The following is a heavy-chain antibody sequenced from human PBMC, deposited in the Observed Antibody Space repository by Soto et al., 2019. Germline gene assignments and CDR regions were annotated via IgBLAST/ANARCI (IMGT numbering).Heavy chain of an antibody. CDR2: INSDGTTI. V-gene: IGHV3-74*01. J-gene: IGHJ3*02. CDR1: GFTFSSRW. Sequence: GGSLRLSCAASGFTFSSRWMHWVRQAPGKGLVWVSRINSDGTTITYADSVKGRFTISRDNAKNTLYLQMNSLRAEDTAVYYCATAGPRGVVITGAFDIWGQGTMVTVSS. CDR3: ATAGPRGVVITGAFDI. D-gene: IGHD3-22*01.